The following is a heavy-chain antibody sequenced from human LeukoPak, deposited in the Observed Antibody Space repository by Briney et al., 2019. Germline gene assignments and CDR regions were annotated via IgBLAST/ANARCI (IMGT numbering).Heavy chain of an antibody. V-gene: IGHV3-7*01. CDR2: IKQDGSEK. Sequence: PGGSLRLSCAASGFTFSSYWMSWVRQAPGKGLEWVANIKQDGSEKYYVDSVKGRFTISRDNAKNSLYLQMNSLRAEDTAVYYCASSVEVDIWAFDIWGQGTKVTVSS. J-gene: IGHJ3*02. D-gene: IGHD3-3*01. CDR1: GFTFSSYW. CDR3: ASSVEVDIWAFDI.